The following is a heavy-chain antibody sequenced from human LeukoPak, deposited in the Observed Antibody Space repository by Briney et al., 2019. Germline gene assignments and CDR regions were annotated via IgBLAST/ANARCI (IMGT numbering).Heavy chain of an antibody. CDR2: IWYDGSNK. V-gene: IGHV3-33*01. CDR3: AREGPRGNSQFDY. Sequence: GGSLRLSCAASGFIFNSYGMHWVRQAPGKGLEWVALIWYDGSNKYYTDSVKGRFTISRDNSKNTLYLEMNSLRAEDTAIYYCAREGPRGNSQFDYWGQGTLVTVSS. J-gene: IGHJ4*02. CDR1: GFIFNSYG. D-gene: IGHD2/OR15-2a*01.